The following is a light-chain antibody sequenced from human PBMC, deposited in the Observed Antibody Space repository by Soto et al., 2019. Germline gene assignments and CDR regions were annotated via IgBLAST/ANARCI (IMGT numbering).Light chain of an antibody. CDR2: DAS. J-gene: IGKJ1*01. V-gene: IGKV1-5*01. CDR3: QQYNSYSPWT. Sequence: DIQMTQSPSTLSASVGDRVTITCRASQSISSWLAWYQQKPGKAPKLLIYDASSLESGAPSRFSGSGSGTEFTLTISSLQPDDFATYYCQQYNSYSPWTFGQGTEVEIK. CDR1: QSISSW.